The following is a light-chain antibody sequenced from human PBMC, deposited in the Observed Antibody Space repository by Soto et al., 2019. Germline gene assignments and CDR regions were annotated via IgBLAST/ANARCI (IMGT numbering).Light chain of an antibody. Sequence: QSVLTQLPSASGTPGQRVTISCSGSSSNIGSNYVYWYQQLPGTAPKLLIYRNNQRPSGVPDRFSGSNSGTSASLAISGLRSEDEADYYCAAWDDSLSGRVFGGGTKLTVL. CDR2: RNN. J-gene: IGLJ3*02. V-gene: IGLV1-47*01. CDR3: AAWDDSLSGRV. CDR1: SSNIGSNY.